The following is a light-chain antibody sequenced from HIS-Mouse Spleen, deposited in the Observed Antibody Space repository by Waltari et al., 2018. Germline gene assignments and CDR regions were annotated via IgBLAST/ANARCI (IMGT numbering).Light chain of an antibody. CDR2: EVS. CDR3: SSYTSSSTV. CDR1: SRDVGSYNR. Sequence: QSALTRPPSVSGSPGQSVTISCTGTSRDVGSYNRVSWYQQPPGTAPKLMIYEVSNRPSGVPDRFSGSKSGNTASLTISGLQAEDEADYYCSSYTSSSTVFGTGTKVTVL. V-gene: IGLV2-18*02. J-gene: IGLJ1*01.